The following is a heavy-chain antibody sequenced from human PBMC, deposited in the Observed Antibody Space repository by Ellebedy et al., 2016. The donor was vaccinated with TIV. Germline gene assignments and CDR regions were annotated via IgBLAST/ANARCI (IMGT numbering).Heavy chain of an antibody. J-gene: IGHJ6*03. D-gene: IGHD2-2*01. CDR2: FDPEDGET. CDR3: ATLSVVVPAAIAKPYYCYYYMDV. CDR1: GYTLTELS. V-gene: IGHV1-24*01. Sequence: ASVKVSXXVSGYTLTELSMHWVRQAPGKGLEWMGGFDPEDGETIYAQKFQGRVTMTEDTSTDTAYMELSSLRSEDTAVYYCATLSVVVPAAIAKPYYCYYYMDVWGKGTTVTVSS.